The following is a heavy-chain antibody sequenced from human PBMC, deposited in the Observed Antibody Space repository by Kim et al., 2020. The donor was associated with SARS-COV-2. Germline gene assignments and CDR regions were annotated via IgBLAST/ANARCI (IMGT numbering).Heavy chain of an antibody. D-gene: IGHD5-12*01. Sequence: GGSLRLSCAASGFTFSRYWMSWVRQAPGKGLEWVANIKQDGREKYYVDSVKGRFTISRDNAKNSLYLQMNSLRAEDTAVYYCAKTAIGSNWFDPWGQGTLVTVSS. V-gene: IGHV3-7*01. CDR2: IKQDGREK. CDR1: GFTFSRYW. J-gene: IGHJ5*02. CDR3: AKTAIGSNWFDP.